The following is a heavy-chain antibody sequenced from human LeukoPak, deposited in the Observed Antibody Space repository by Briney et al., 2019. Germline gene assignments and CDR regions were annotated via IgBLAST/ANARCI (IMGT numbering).Heavy chain of an antibody. CDR2: INPSSGYT. J-gene: IGHJ4*02. V-gene: IGHV1-46*01. CDR3: VRELSGGTFDF. Sequence: GASVKVSCKASGYSFTNYLIHWMRPAPGQGLEWLGIINPSSGYTNNAQNFQGRVTISSDTSTTTLYMEVNNLRADDTPVFYCVRELSGGTFDFWGQGTLVTVSS. D-gene: IGHD3-10*01. CDR1: GYSFTNYL.